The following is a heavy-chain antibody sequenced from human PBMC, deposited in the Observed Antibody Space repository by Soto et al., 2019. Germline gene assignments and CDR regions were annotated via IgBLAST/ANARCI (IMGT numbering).Heavy chain of an antibody. D-gene: IGHD2-2*01. CDR1: GFTFSSYA. Sequence: PGGSLRLSCAASGFTFSSYAMHWVRQAPGKGLEWVAVISYDGSNKYYADSVKGRFTISRDNSKNTLYLQMNSLRAEDTAVYYCARVRYCSSTSRYAFDYWGQGTLVTVSS. CDR3: ARVRYCSSTSRYAFDY. J-gene: IGHJ4*02. V-gene: IGHV3-30-3*01. CDR2: ISYDGSNK.